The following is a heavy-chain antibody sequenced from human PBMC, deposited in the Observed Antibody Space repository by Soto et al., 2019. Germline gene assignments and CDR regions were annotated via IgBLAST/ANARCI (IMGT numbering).Heavy chain of an antibody. CDR1: GGSISSYY. D-gene: IGHD2-2*01. CDR2: IYYSGST. Sequence: SETLSLTCTVSGGSISSYYWSWIRQPPGKGLEWIGYIYYSGSTNYNPSLKSRVTISVDTSKNQFSLKLSSVTAADTAVYYCARASVKYCSSTSCPIDYWGQGTLVTVSS. V-gene: IGHV4-59*01. CDR3: ARASVKYCSSTSCPIDY. J-gene: IGHJ4*02.